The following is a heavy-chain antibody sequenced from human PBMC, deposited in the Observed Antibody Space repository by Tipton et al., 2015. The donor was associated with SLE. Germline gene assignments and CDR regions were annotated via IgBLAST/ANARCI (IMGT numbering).Heavy chain of an antibody. CDR1: GGSINSYY. CDR2: IYTSGST. D-gene: IGHD5-24*01. Sequence: TLSLTCTVSGGSINSYYWSWIRQPAGKGLEWIGHIYTSGSTNYNPSLKSRVTISVDTSKNQFSLKLSSVTAADTAVYYCAREQRWPEDFDLWGRGTLVTVSS. J-gene: IGHJ2*01. V-gene: IGHV4-4*07. CDR3: AREQRWPEDFDL.